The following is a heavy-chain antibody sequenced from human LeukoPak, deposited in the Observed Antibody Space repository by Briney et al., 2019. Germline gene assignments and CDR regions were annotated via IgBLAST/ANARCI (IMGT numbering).Heavy chain of an antibody. CDR1: GYTLTELS. J-gene: IGHJ3*02. V-gene: IGHV1-8*01. CDR2: MNPNSGNT. CDR3: ARQTGNDYGGNSAPDAFDI. D-gene: IGHD4-23*01. Sequence: GASVKVSCKVSGYTLTELSMHWVRQAPGQGLEWMGWMNPNSGNTGYAQKFQGRVTMTRNTSISTAYMELSSLRSEDTAVYYCARQTGNDYGGNSAPDAFDIWGQGTMVTVSS.